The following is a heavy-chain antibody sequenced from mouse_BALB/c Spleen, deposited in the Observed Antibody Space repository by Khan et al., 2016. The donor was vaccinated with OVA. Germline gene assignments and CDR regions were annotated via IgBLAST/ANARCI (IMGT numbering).Heavy chain of an antibody. CDR1: GFTFSSFG. Sequence: EVELVESGGALVKPGGSLKLSCAAAGFTFSSFGMSWVRQTPDKRLEWVATISSGGSYPYYPDSVKGRFTISRDNAKNTLYLQMSSLRSEDTAMYYCAIQYGPSPMDYWGQGTSVTVSS. V-gene: IGHV5-6*01. CDR2: ISSGGSYP. D-gene: IGHD1-1*02. CDR3: AIQYGPSPMDY. J-gene: IGHJ4*01.